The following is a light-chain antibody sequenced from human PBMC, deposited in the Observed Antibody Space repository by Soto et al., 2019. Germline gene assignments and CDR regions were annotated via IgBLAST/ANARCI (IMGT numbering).Light chain of an antibody. CDR3: SSYTSSRTHYL. J-gene: IGLJ1*01. Sequence: QSALAQPASVSGSPGQSITISCTGTSSDVGGYNYVSWYQQHPGKAPKLMIYEVSNRPSGVSNRFSGSKSGNTASLTISGLQAEDEDDYYCSSYTSSRTHYLLGTGNKVXV. CDR2: EVS. V-gene: IGLV2-14*01. CDR1: SSDVGGYNY.